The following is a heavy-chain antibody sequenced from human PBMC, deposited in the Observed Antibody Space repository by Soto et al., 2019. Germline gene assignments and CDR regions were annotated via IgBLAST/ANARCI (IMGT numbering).Heavy chain of an antibody. D-gene: IGHD3-10*01. CDR3: AKVSEMGSVTEGYYYYMDV. CDR2: IIPILGIA. Sequence: QVQLVQSGAEVKKSGSSVKVSCKASGGTSRNYTISWVRQAPGQGLEWMGRIIPILGIANYPQKFQGRVTITADKSTNTAYLELSSLRSEDTAMYYCAKVSEMGSVTEGYYYYMDVWGKGTTVTVSS. CDR1: GGTSRNYT. V-gene: IGHV1-69*02. J-gene: IGHJ6*03.